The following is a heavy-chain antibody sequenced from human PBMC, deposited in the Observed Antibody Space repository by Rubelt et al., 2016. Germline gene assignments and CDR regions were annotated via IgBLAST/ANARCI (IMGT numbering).Heavy chain of an antibody. Sequence: QLQLQESGPGLVKPSETLSLTCTVSGDSISSSDDYWAWIRQPPGKGLEWIGSTYHSGTTFYNPALKGRVTISVDTSKDQFSRNLTSVTAAETAVYYCPRHLYDTYYYNAMYVWGQGTTVTVSS. V-gene: IGHV4-39*01. CDR2: TYHSGTT. CDR3: PRHLYDTYYYNAMYV. CDR1: GDSISSSDDY. D-gene: IGHD3-22*01. J-gene: IGHJ6*02.